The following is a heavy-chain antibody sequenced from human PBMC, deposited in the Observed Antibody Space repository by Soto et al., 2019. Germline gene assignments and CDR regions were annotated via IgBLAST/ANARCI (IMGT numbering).Heavy chain of an antibody. CDR2: IYHSGST. J-gene: IGHJ4*02. Sequence: PSETLSLTCAVSGGSISSVGYSWRWIRQPPGKGLEWIGYIYHSGSTYYNPPLKSRVTISVDRSKNQFSLKLSSVTAADTAVYYCARQVEMATIFDYWGQGTLVTVSS. V-gene: IGHV4-30-2*01. D-gene: IGHD5-12*01. CDR3: ARQVEMATIFDY. CDR1: GGSISSVGYS.